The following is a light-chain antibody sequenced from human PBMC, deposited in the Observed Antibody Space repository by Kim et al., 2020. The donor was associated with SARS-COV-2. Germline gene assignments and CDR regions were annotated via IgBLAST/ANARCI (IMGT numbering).Light chain of an antibody. Sequence: STLSASVGDRVTITCRASQYITRGLAWYRQKPGKAPKLLIYDASTLDSGVPSRFRGSGSGTEFTLTVSSLQPDDFASYYCQHRKTFGQGTKVDIK. CDR2: DAS. V-gene: IGKV1-5*01. CDR1: QYITRG. J-gene: IGKJ1*01. CDR3: QHRKT.